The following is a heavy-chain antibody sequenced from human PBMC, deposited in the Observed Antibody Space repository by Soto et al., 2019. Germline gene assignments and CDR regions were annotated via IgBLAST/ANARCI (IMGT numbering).Heavy chain of an antibody. CDR1: GFTFSSYA. CDR2: ISYDGSNK. CDR3: ARDWGLNWNDYWGSTGYFDY. V-gene: IGHV3-30-3*01. D-gene: IGHD1-20*01. J-gene: IGHJ4*02. Sequence: QVQLVESGGGVVQPGRSLRLSCAASGFTFSSYAMHWVRQAPGKGLEWVAVISYDGSNKYYADSVKGRFTISRDNSKNTLYLQMNSLRAEDTAVYYCARDWGLNWNDYWGSTGYFDYWGQGTLVTVSS.